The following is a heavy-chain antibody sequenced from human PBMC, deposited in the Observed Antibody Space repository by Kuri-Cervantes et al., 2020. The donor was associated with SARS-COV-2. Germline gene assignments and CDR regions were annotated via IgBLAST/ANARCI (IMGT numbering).Heavy chain of an antibody. J-gene: IGHJ3*02. CDR3: ARASRIQLWLYDAFDI. CDR1: GGSISSYY. D-gene: IGHD5-18*01. V-gene: IGHV4-4*07. Sequence: SETLSLTCTVSGGSISSYYWSWIRQPAGKGLEWIGEIHHSGSTYYNPSLKSRITMSVDTSKNQFYLKLSSVTAADTAVYYCARASRIQLWLYDAFDIWGQGTMVTVSS. CDR2: IHHSGST.